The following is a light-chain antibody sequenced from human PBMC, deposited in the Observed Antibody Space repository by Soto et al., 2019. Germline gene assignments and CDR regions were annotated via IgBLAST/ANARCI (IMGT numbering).Light chain of an antibody. CDR2: DVS. V-gene: IGLV2-14*01. J-gene: IGLJ2*01. CDR3: SSYTSSSTLEV. CDR1: SSDGGGYNY. Sequence: QSALTQPASVSGSPGQSITISCTGTSSDGGGYNYVSWYQQHPGKAPKLMIYDVSNRPSGVSNRFSGSQSGNTSSLTISGLQAEDEADYYCSSYTSSSTLEVFGGGTKLTVL.